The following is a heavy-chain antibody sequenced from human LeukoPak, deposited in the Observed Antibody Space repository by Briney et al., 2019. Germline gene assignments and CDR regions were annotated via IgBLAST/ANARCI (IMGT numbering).Heavy chain of an antibody. CDR1: GFTFSSYS. Sequence: GGSLRLSCAASGFTFSSYSMNWVRQAPGKGLEWVSSISSGSSYIYYADSVKGRFTISRDNAKNSLYLQMNSLRAEDTAVYYCARARIADLDYWGQGTLVTVSS. CDR3: ARARIADLDY. V-gene: IGHV3-21*01. J-gene: IGHJ4*02. D-gene: IGHD6-13*01. CDR2: ISSGSSYI.